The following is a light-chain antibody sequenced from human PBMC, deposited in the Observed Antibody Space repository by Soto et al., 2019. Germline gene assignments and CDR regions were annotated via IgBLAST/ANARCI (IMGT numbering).Light chain of an antibody. CDR3: QQYGNSPIT. V-gene: IGKV3-20*01. CDR2: GAS. Sequence: EIVLTQSPGTLSLSPGERATLSCRASHSISSYLAWYQQKPGQAPRLLIYGASSRATGIPDRFSGSGSGTDFTLTISRLEPEDFAVYYCQQYGNSPITFGQGTRLGL. CDR1: HSISSY. J-gene: IGKJ5*01.